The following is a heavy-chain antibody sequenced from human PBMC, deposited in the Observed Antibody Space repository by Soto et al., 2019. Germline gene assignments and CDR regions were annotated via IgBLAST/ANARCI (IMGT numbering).Heavy chain of an antibody. J-gene: IGHJ6*02. CDR2: INAGSGDT. D-gene: IGHD5-12*01. Sequence: QVQLVQSGSEVKKPGASVKVSCKASGYTFTGYPIHWVRQAPGERPEWLGWINAGSGDTKYSQNFQGRVTITRDTSANTAHMELTNLRSKDTAIYYCARWQRVSIYYGLDVWGQGTTVTVSS. CDR1: GYTFTGYP. CDR3: ARWQRVSIYYGLDV. V-gene: IGHV1-3*01.